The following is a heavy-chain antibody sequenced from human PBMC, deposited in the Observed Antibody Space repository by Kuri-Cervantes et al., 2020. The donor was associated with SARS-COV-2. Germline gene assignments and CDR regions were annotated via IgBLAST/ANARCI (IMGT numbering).Heavy chain of an antibody. J-gene: IGHJ5*02. CDR2: IYHSGST. CDR3: ARRAYCSSTSCSYNWFDP. V-gene: IGHV4-38-2*02. Sequence: SETLSLTCTVSGYSISSGCYWGWIRQPPGKGLEWIGSIYHSGSTNYNPSLKSRVTISVDTSKNQFSLKLSSVTAADTAVYYCARRAYCSSTSCSYNWFDPWGQGTLVTVSS. D-gene: IGHD2-2*01. CDR1: GYSISSGCY.